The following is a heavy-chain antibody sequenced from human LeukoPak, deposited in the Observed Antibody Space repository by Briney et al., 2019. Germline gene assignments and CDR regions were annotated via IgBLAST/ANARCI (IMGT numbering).Heavy chain of an antibody. CDR2: IWYDGSNK. D-gene: IGHD3-3*01. V-gene: IGHV3-33*01. CDR1: GFTFSSYC. CDR3: ARDGITIFGVAYFDY. J-gene: IGHJ4*02. Sequence: GRSLRLSCAASGFTFSSYCMHWVRQAPGKGLEWVAVIWYDGSNKYYADSVKGRFTISRDNSKNTMYLQMNSLRAEDTAVYYCARDGITIFGVAYFDYWGQGTLVTVSS.